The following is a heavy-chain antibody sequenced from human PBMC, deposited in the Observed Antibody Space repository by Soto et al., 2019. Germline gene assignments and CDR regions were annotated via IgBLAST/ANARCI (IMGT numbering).Heavy chain of an antibody. CDR3: AREGAAPYYYYGMDV. CDR1: GGSISSGGYF. V-gene: IGHV4-31*01. J-gene: IGHJ6*02. CDR2: IYYSGST. D-gene: IGHD6-6*01. Sequence: QVQLQESGPGLVKPSQTLSLTCTVSGGSISSGGYFWSWIRQHPGKGLEWIGFIYYSGSTYYNPPIKSQVTRSVDTSKNQFSLKLSSVTAADTAVYYCAREGAAPYYYYGMDVWGQGTTVTVSS.